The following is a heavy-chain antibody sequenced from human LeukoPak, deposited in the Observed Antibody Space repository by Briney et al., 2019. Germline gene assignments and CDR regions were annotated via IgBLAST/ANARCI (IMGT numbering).Heavy chain of an antibody. J-gene: IGHJ4*02. V-gene: IGHV1-18*04. CDR2: ISAYNGNT. CDR1: GYTFTSYG. Sequence: ASVKVSYKASGYTFTSYGISWVRQAPGQGLEWMGWISAYNGNTNYAQKLQGRVTMTTDTSTSTAYMELRSLRSDDTAVYYCARDTYYYGSGSYYSTVDYWGQGTLVTVSS. CDR3: ARDTYYYGSGSYYSTVDY. D-gene: IGHD3-10*01.